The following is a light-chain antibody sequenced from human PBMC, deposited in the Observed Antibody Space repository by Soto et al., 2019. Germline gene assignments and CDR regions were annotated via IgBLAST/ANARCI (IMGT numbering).Light chain of an antibody. CDR3: QQYSTWLLT. Sequence: EIVMTQSPATLSVSPGERATLSCRASQSVSSKLAWYQQKPGQGPRLLIYGASTRATGIPARFSGSGFGTVFSLIISILQSEDFAVYYCQQYSTWLLTFGQGTKVEIK. V-gene: IGKV3-15*01. CDR2: GAS. CDR1: QSVSSK. J-gene: IGKJ1*01.